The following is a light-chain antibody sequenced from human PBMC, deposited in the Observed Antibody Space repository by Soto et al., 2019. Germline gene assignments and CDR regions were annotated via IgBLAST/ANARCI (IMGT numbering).Light chain of an antibody. J-gene: IGLJ1*01. Sequence: QSALNQPASVSGSPGQSIPISCTGTSSDVGGYNYVSWYQHHPGNAPKLLIYDVSTRPSGVSNRFSGSKSGNTASLTISGLQAEDEADYYCSSYTRSSTRVFGTGTKVTVL. CDR2: DVS. CDR3: SSYTRSSTRV. V-gene: IGLV2-14*03. CDR1: SSDVGGYNY.